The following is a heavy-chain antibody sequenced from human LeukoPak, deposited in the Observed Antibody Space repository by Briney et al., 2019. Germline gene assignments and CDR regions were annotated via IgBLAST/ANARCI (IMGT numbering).Heavy chain of an antibody. CDR1: DYTLTSYG. J-gene: IGHJ4*02. V-gene: IGHV1-18*01. CDR2: ISGYNGNT. CDR3: DRSYCYGSGSRPLGL. D-gene: IGHD3-10*01. Sequence: ASVKVSCKASDYTLTSYGLSWVRPAPGQGLEWMGWISGYNGNTHYAQNLQGRVTMTTDTSASTAYMELRSLSSDDTAVYYCDRSYCYGSGSRPLGLWGQGTLVTVSS.